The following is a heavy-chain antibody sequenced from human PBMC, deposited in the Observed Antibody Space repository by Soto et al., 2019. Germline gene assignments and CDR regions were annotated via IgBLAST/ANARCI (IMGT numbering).Heavy chain of an antibody. J-gene: IGHJ6*02. CDR1: GLTFSSYS. D-gene: IGHD2-2*01. V-gene: IGHV3-21*01. Sequence: EVQLVESGGGLVKPGGSLRLSCAASGLTFSSYSMNWVRQAPGKGLEWVSSISSSSSYIYYADSVKGRFTISRDNAKNSLYLQMNSLRAEDTAVYYCARDWVGYCSSTSCYSDYYYGMDVWGQGTTVTVSS. CDR2: ISSSSSYI. CDR3: ARDWVGYCSSTSCYSDYYYGMDV.